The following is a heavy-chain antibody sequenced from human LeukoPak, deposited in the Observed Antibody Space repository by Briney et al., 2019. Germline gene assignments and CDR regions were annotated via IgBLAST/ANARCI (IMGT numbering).Heavy chain of an antibody. D-gene: IGHD4-11*01. CDR1: GFTFSNAW. V-gene: IGHV3-15*01. Sequence: GGSLRLSCAASGFTFSNAWMSWVRQAPGKGLEWVGRIKSKTDGGTTDYAAPVKGRFTISRDDSKNTLYLQITSLKSEDTAVYYCTPGIWVGYSNYEYDLIQSVDAFDIWGQGTMVTVSS. CDR2: IKSKTDGGTT. J-gene: IGHJ3*02. CDR3: TPGIWVGYSNYEYDLIQSVDAFDI.